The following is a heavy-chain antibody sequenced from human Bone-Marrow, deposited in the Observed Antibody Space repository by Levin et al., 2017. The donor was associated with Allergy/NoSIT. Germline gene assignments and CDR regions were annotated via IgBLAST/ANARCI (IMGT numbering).Heavy chain of an antibody. CDR1: AYSFTSYW. D-gene: IGHD3-22*01. Sequence: GGSLRLSCKGSAYSFTSYWIHWVRQVPGRGLEWMGRIDPRTSYINHSPSFQGHVTLSADKSISTAYLQWVSLKASDTAVYYCARQGSYEGAFDIWGQGTLVTVSS. V-gene: IGHV5-10-1*01. CDR3: ARQGSYEGAFDI. CDR2: IDPRTSYI. J-gene: IGHJ3*02.